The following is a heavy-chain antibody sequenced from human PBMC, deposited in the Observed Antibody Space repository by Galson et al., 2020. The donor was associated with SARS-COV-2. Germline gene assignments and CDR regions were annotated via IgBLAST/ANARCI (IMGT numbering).Heavy chain of an antibody. J-gene: IGHJ6*02. CDR3: VKDMTAGHYYYFGLDV. CDR1: GFTFDDYA. CDR2: ISWNSATI. D-gene: IGHD6-19*01. Sequence: SLKISCAASGFTFDDYAMHWVRQAPGKGLEWVSGISWNSATIGYADSVKGRFTISRDNAKNSLYLQMNSLRAEDTALYYCVKDMTAGHYYYFGLDVWGQGTTVSVSS. V-gene: IGHV3-9*01.